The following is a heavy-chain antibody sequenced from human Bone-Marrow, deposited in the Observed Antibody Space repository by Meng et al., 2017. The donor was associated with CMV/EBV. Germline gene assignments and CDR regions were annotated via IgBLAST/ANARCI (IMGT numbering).Heavy chain of an antibody. CDR3: ARDGNVGDQGAGGGLDY. CDR1: GYTFTSYG. Sequence: ASVKVSCKASGYTFTSYGISWVRQAPGQGLEWMGIINPSGGSTSYAQKFQGRVTMTRDTSTSTVYMELSSLRSEDTAVYYCARDGNVGDQGAGGGLDYWGQGTLVTGYS. V-gene: IGHV1-46*01. D-gene: IGHD3-10*01. CDR2: INPSGGST. J-gene: IGHJ4*02.